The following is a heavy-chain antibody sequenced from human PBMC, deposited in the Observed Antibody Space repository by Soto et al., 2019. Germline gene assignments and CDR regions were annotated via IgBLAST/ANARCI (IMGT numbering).Heavy chain of an antibody. J-gene: IGHJ4*02. V-gene: IGHV4-39*01. Sequence: PSETLSLTCTVSGGSISSSSYYWGWIRQPPGKGLEWIGSIYYSGSTYYNPSLKSRVTISVDTSKNQFSLKLSSVTAADTAVYYCARLGGYDRDYGDHTYYFDYWGQGTLVTVSS. CDR2: IYYSGST. CDR3: ARLGGYDRDYGDHTYYFDY. CDR1: GGSISSSSYY. D-gene: IGHD4-17*01.